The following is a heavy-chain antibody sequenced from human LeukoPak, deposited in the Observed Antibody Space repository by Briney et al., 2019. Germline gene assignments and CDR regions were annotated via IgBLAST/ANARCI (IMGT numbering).Heavy chain of an antibody. D-gene: IGHD2-2*01. J-gene: IGHJ5*02. CDR3: ATALQGYQPQGEFDR. V-gene: IGHV1-24*01. Sequence: GASVKVSCKVSGYTLTQLSMHWVRQAPGKGLEWMGGFDPEDGETIYAQKFQGRVTMTEDTSTDPAYMELSSLRSEDTAVYYCATALQGYQPQGEFDRWGQGTLVTVSS. CDR2: FDPEDGET. CDR1: GYTLTQLS.